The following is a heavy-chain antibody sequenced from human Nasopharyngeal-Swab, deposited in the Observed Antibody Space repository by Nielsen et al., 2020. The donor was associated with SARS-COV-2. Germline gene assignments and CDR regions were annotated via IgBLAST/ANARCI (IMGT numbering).Heavy chain of an antibody. J-gene: IGHJ3*02. CDR1: GGSFSSYY. D-gene: IGHD3-3*01. CDR2: MYYSGNT. CDR3: ARHETRGAWPSLGDYDFWSGKDAFDI. V-gene: IGHV4-39*01. Sequence: SETLSLTCAVYGGSFSSYYWGWIRQPPGKGLEWIGSMYYSGNTYHNPSLKSRVTISVDTSKNQLLLKLSSVTAADTAVYFCARHETRGAWPSLGDYDFWSGKDAFDIWGQGTMVTVSS.